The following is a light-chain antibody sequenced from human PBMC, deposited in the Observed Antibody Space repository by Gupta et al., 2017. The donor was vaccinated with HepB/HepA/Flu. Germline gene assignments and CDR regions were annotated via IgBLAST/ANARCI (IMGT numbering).Light chain of an antibody. CDR3: QTWHSGTVI. J-gene: IGLJ2*01. Sequence: SYELPQPPSVSVSPGQTASITCSGDKLGNDYVCSYHQRPGQSPVLVIYQDSKRPSGIPDRFSGSNSGNTATLTLSGTQAMDEADYYCQTWHSGTVIFGEGTKLTVL. CDR2: QDS. V-gene: IGLV3-1*01. CDR1: KLGNDY.